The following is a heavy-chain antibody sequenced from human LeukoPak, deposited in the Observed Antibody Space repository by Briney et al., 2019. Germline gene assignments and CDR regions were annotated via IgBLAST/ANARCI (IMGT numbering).Heavy chain of an antibody. J-gene: IGHJ3*02. Sequence: ASVKVSCKASAYSLTYHYVHWVGQAPGEGLEWMGWISPNTGGTIYAQKFQARVTITRDTSIITAYMELSKLRSDDTAFYYCAREVGSGTFDIWGQGTMVTVSS. CDR3: AREVGSGTFDI. D-gene: IGHD6-25*01. CDR1: AYSLTYHY. CDR2: ISPNTGGT. V-gene: IGHV1-2*02.